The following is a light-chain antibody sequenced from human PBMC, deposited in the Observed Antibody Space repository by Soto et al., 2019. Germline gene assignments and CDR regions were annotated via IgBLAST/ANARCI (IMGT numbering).Light chain of an antibody. Sequence: MTQSPSTLSGSVVDGVTITCRASQTISSWLAWYQQKPGKAPKLLIYKASTLKSGVPSRFSGSGSGTEFTLTISSLQPDDFATYYCQHYNSYSEAFGQGTKVDIK. J-gene: IGKJ1*01. CDR1: QTISSW. CDR2: KAS. V-gene: IGKV1-5*03. CDR3: QHYNSYSEA.